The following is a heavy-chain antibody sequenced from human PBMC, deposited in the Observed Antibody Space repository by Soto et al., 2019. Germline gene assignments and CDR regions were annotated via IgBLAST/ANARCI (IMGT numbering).Heavy chain of an antibody. J-gene: IGHJ5*02. V-gene: IGHV4-39*01. CDR1: GGSITSSSHF. Sequence: PSETLSLTCPASGGSITSSSHFWGWVRQPPGKGLEWIGTIYFTGNTYYTPSLKSRLTMSIDTSKNEFSLRLNSVTAADTAVYYCAGQTFTIAVASYGRSNWFDPWGPGTLVTVSS. CDR2: IYFTGNT. D-gene: IGHD6-19*01. CDR3: AGQTFTIAVASYGRSNWFDP.